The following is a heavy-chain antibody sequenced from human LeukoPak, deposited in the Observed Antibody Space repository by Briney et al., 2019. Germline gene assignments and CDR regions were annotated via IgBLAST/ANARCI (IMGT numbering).Heavy chain of an antibody. D-gene: IGHD3-22*01. CDR1: GYTFTSYG. V-gene: IGHV1-18*01. CDR2: ISAYNGNT. Sequence: ASVKVSCKASGYTFTSYGTSWVRQAPGQGLERMGWISAYNGNTNYAQKLQGRVTMTTDTSTSTAYMELRSLRSDDTAVYYCARAAYYYDSSGHIDYWGQGTLVTVSS. J-gene: IGHJ4*02. CDR3: ARAAYYYDSSGHIDY.